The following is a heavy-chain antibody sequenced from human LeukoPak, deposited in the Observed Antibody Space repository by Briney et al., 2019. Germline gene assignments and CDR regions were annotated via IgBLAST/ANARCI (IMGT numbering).Heavy chain of an antibody. D-gene: IGHD6-13*01. J-gene: IGHJ6*03. CDR3: ARMRAAAGTVVYYYYMDV. V-gene: IGHV2-70*11. CDR2: IDWYDDK. CDR1: GFSLSTSGMC. Sequence: SGPTLVNPTQTLTLTCTFSGFSLSTSGMCVSWIRQPPVKALEWLARIDWYDDKYYSTSLKTRLTISKDTSKNHVVLTMTNMDPVDTATYYCARMRAAAGTVVYYYYMDVWGKGTTVTVSS.